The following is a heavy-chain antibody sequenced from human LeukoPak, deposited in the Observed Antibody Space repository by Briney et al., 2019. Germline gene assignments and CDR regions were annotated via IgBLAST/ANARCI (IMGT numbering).Heavy chain of an antibody. J-gene: IGHJ4*02. Sequence: GGSLRLSCAASGFIFSRNAMNWLRQAPGKGLEWISFISSSSSDLQYADSVKGRFIVSRDNAKNSLYLQMNSLRAEDTAVYYCARDVFRGSYTPDFWGQGTLVTVSS. CDR1: GFIFSRNA. D-gene: IGHD1-26*01. CDR3: ARDVFRGSYTPDF. CDR2: ISSSSSDL. V-gene: IGHV3-48*01.